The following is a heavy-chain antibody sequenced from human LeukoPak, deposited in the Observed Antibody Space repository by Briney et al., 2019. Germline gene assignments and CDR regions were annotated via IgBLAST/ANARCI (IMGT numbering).Heavy chain of an antibody. J-gene: IGHJ4*02. CDR1: GFTFSSYW. V-gene: IGHV3-23*01. D-gene: IGHD3-3*01. Sequence: PGGSLRLSCAASGFTFSSYWMHWVRQAPGKGLEWVSGMSGSASSTYYADSVKGRFTTSRDNSKNTLYLQMNSLRADDTAVYYCAKDHWSGAPLYFFDHWGQGTLVTVSS. CDR2: MSGSASST. CDR3: AKDHWSGAPLYFFDH.